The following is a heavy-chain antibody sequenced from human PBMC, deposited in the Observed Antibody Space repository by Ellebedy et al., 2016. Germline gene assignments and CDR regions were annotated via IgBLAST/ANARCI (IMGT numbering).Heavy chain of an antibody. CDR2: ISGGGDIT. V-gene: IGHV3-23*01. Sequence: GESLKISXVASGFPFRNFFMSWVRQAPGEGLEWVSTISGGGDITVSADSVKGRFTISRDNSRNTLYLQMNSLRAEDTAVYYCYYGHYSGSWGQGTLVTVSS. D-gene: IGHD4-17*01. J-gene: IGHJ4*02. CDR3: YYGHYSGS. CDR1: GFPFRNFF.